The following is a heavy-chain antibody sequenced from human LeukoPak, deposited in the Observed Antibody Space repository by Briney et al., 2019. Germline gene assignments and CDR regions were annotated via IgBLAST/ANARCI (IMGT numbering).Heavy chain of an antibody. CDR3: ARDLGNDFRPMDD. D-gene: IGHD3-3*01. V-gene: IGHV3-21*01. Sequence: GALRLSCAASGFTFSSYSMNWVRQAPGKGLEWVSSISSSSYIYYADSVKGRFTISRDNAKNSLYLQMNSLRAEDTAVYYCARDLGNDFRPMDDWGQGTLVTVSS. CDR2: ISSSSYI. CDR1: GFTFSSYS. J-gene: IGHJ4*02.